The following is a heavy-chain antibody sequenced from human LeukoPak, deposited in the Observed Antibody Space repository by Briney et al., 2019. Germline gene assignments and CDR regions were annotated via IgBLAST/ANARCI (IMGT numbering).Heavy chain of an antibody. CDR3: TRDEYGVGSNFFDY. D-gene: IGHD4-17*01. J-gene: IGHJ4*02. V-gene: IGHV3-49*02. Sequence: GRFTISRDDSKSIAYLQMNRLKTEDTGVYYCTRDEYGVGSNFFDYWGQGTLVTVSS.